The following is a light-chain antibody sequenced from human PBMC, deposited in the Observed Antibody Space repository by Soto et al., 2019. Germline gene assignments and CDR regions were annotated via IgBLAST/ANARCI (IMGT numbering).Light chain of an antibody. V-gene: IGKV3-11*01. Sequence: DIMLTQSPTTLSLSLGERATISCRASPSISSNFASYQQKPGLDSRILIYDASNPAPTIPSRFSGRGSGIDLYLTIRSPQHHDFTAYYYQQHTNCPTIALGQGPRMEMK. CDR1: PSISSN. CDR2: DAS. J-gene: IGKJ5*01. CDR3: QQHTNCPTIA.